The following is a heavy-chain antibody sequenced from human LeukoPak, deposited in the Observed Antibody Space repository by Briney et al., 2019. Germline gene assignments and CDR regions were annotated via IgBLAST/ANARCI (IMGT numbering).Heavy chain of an antibody. CDR1: GHSVSSEYY. J-gene: IGHJ4*02. CDR3: ARQTGFGQDFDY. V-gene: IGHV4-38-2*01. D-gene: IGHD3/OR15-3a*01. Sequence: SETLSLTCAVSGHSVSSEYYWGWIRQPPGKGLEWIGSIYHSGSTYYNPSLKSRVTMPVDTSKNQFSLKLTSVTPADTAVYYCARQTGFGQDFDYWGQGTLVSVSS. CDR2: IYHSGST.